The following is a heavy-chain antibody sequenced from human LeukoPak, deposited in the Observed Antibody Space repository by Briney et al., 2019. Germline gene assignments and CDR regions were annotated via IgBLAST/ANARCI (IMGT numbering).Heavy chain of an antibody. J-gene: IGHJ4*02. D-gene: IGHD5-18*01. CDR1: GFTFRSYG. CDR2: IRYDGSNK. V-gene: IGHV3-30*02. CDR3: ARADWDTAMIDY. Sequence: GGSLRLSCAASGFTFRSYGMHWVRQAPGKGLEWVAFIRYDGSNKYYADSVKGRFTISRDNAKNSLYLQMNSLRAEDTAVYYCARADWDTAMIDYWGQGALVTVSS.